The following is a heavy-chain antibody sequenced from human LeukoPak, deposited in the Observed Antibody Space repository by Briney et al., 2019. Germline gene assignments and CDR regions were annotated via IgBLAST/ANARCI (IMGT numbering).Heavy chain of an antibody. CDR1: GGSISSYY. V-gene: IGHV4-59*01. D-gene: IGHD6-13*01. Sequence: PSETLSLTCTVSGGSISSYYWSWIRQPPGKGLEWIGYIYYSGSTNNNPSLKSRVTISVDTSKNQFSLKLSSVTAADTAVYYCARTYGSSGLGYFDLWGRGTLVTVSS. J-gene: IGHJ2*01. CDR2: IYYSGST. CDR3: ARTYGSSGLGYFDL.